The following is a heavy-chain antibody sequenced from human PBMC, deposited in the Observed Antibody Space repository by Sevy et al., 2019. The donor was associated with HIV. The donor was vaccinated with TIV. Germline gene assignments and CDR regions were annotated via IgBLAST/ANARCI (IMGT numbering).Heavy chain of an antibody. CDR2: ISGSGGST. CDR3: AKGLDTAMVYGMDV. V-gene: IGHV3-23*01. D-gene: IGHD5-18*01. J-gene: IGHJ6*02. CDR1: GFTFSSYA. Sequence: GGSLRLSCAASGFTFSSYAMSWVRQAPGKGLERVSAISGSGGSTYYADSVKGRFTISRDNSKNTLYLQMNSLRAEDTAVYYCAKGLDTAMVYGMDVWGQGTTVTVSS.